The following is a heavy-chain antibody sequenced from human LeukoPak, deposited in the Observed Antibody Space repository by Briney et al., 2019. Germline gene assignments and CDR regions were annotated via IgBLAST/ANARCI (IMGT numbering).Heavy chain of an antibody. CDR3: ARDAVWNYYDSSGYDY. D-gene: IGHD3-22*01. CDR1: GYTFTGYY. V-gene: IGHV1-2*02. J-gene: IGHJ4*02. Sequence: ASVKVSCMASGYTFTGYYMHWVRQAPRQGLEWMGWINPNSGGTNYAQKFQGRVTMTRDTSISTAYMELSRLRSDDTAVYYCARDAVWNYYDSSGYDYWGQGTLVTVSS. CDR2: INPNSGGT.